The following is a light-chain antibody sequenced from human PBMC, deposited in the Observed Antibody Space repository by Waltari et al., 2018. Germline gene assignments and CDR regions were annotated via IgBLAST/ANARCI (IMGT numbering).Light chain of an antibody. CDR3: QQYDF. CDR2: DAC. J-gene: IGKJ3*01. V-gene: IGKV1-33*01. Sequence: DIQMTQSPSSLSASVGDRVTITCQASQDISNYLNWYQQKPGKAPKLLIYDACNLETGVPSRFSGSGSGTDFTVTISSLQPEDIATYYCQQYDFFGPGTKVDIK. CDR1: QDISNY.